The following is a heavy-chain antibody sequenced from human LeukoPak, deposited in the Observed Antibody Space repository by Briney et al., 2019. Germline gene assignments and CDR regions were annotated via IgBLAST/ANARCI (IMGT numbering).Heavy chain of an antibody. J-gene: IGHJ6*02. D-gene: IGHD6-13*01. CDR3: ARGQQQLGYYYYGMDV. CDR1: GGFFRGYY. V-gene: IGHV4-34*01. Sequence: LSEALSLTLPGYGGFFRGYYWHWIRPPPGKGLEGIGEINHNGSTNYNPSLKSRVTISVDTSKNQFSLKLSSVTAADTAVYYCARGQQQLGYYYYGMDVRGQGTTVTVSS. CDR2: INHNGST.